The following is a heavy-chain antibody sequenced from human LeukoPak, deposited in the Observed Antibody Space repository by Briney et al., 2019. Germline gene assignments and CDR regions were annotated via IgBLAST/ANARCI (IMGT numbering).Heavy chain of an antibody. D-gene: IGHD5-18*01. J-gene: IGHJ5*02. CDR2: INHSGST. CDR1: GGSFSGYY. Sequence: SETVSLTCAVYGGSFSGYYWSWIRQPPGKGLEWIGEINHSGSTNYNPSLKSRVTISVDTSKNQFSLKLSSVTAADTAVYYCAREGRYSYGHRYNWFDPWGQGTLVTVSS. V-gene: IGHV4-34*01. CDR3: AREGRYSYGHRYNWFDP.